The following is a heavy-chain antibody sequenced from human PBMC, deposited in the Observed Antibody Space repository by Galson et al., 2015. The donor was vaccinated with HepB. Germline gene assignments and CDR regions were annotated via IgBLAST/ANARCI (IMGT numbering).Heavy chain of an antibody. CDR2: IRSKANSYAT. CDR1: GFTFSGSA. Sequence: SLRLSCAASGFTFSGSAMHWVRQASGKGLEWVGRIRSKANSYATAYAASVKGRFTISRDDSKNTAYLQMNSLKTEDTAVYYCTRRPYPFGGMDVWGQGTTVTVSS. D-gene: IGHD3-16*01. CDR3: TRRPYPFGGMDV. V-gene: IGHV3-73*01. J-gene: IGHJ6*02.